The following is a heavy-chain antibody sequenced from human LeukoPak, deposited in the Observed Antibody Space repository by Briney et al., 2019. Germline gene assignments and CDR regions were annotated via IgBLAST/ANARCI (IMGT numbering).Heavy chain of an antibody. Sequence: GGSLRLSCAASGFTYSTYWMSWVRQAPGKGLEWVANINQDGSEKYYVDSMRGRFTISRDNAKNSLYLQMNSLRGEDTAVYYCARNAPFGYWGQGTLVTVSS. V-gene: IGHV3-7*01. J-gene: IGHJ4*02. CDR3: ARNAPFGY. CDR2: INQDGSEK. CDR1: GFTYSTYW.